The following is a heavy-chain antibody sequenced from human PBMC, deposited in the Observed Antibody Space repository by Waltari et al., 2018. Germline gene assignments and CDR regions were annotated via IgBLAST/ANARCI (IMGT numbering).Heavy chain of an antibody. J-gene: IGHJ6*02. D-gene: IGHD1-26*01. CDR2: IWHDGSQT. V-gene: IGHV3-33*01. CDR3: AREGISGSGEYYGMDV. Sequence: QVHLLESGGGVVQPGTALRLSCTVSGFAFFKHDLHWVRQAPGKGLEWVAVIWHDGSQTYYGDSVKGRFTISRDNSKNMIYLQVDSLKVEDTAVYYCAREGISGSGEYYGMDVWGQGTTVTVS. CDR1: GFAFFKHD.